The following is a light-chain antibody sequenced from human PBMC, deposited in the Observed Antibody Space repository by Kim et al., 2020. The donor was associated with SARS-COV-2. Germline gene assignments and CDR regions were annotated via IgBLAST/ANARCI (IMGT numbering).Light chain of an antibody. Sequence: ASVGDRVTITCRASQSISSYLNWYQQKPGKAPKLLIYAASSLQSGVPSRFSGGGSGTDFTLTISSLQPEDFATYSCQQSYSTSWTFGQGTKVDIK. CDR1: QSISSY. J-gene: IGKJ1*01. V-gene: IGKV1-39*01. CDR3: QQSYSTSWT. CDR2: AAS.